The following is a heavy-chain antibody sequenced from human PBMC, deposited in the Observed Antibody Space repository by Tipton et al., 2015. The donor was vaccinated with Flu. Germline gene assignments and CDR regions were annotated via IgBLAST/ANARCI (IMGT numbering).Heavy chain of an antibody. CDR3: ARVGEDYGSGRPHYFDY. CDR2: IYPSGSS. Sequence: LRLSCVVSGYSISSGSYWGWIRQPPGKGLEWIANIYPSGSSYYNPSLESRVTISEDTSKNQFSLKLNSVTAADTAIYYCARVGEDYGSGRPHYFDYWGQGILVTVSS. V-gene: IGHV4-38-2*01. J-gene: IGHJ4*02. CDR1: GYSISSGSY. D-gene: IGHD3-10*01.